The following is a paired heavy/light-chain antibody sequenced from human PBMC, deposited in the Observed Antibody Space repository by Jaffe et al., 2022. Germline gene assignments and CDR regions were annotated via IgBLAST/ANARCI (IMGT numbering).Light chain of an antibody. CDR3: MRWPPT. CDR2: EVS. V-gene: IGKV2-30*02. Sequence: GVMTQSPLSLSVTLGQPASISCTSSQSLVHTNGNTYLTWFQQRPGQSPRRLIYEVSKRDSGVPDRFSGSGSGTDFTLKISRVEAEDVGVYYCMRWPPTFGQGTKVEIK. J-gene: IGKJ1*01. CDR1: QSLVHTNGNTY.
Heavy chain of an antibody. D-gene: IGHD2-21*01. CDR2: LNPDGSEK. J-gene: IGHJ3*02. Sequence: EVQLVQSGGGLVQPGGSQRLSCAGSGFTFHTSWMSWVRQTPEKGLEWVANLNPDGSEKYYMDSVKGRFTISRDNAKNSVYLQMNSLRAEDTAVYYCARDPAYSAFDIWGQGTMVTVSS. CDR1: GFTFHTSW. CDR3: ARDPAYSAFDI. V-gene: IGHV3-7*01.